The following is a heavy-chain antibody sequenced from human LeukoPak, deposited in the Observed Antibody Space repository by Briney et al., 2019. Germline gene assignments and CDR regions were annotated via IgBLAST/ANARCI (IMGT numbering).Heavy chain of an antibody. CDR3: ARNGGNSDYDY. J-gene: IGHJ4*02. Sequence: SSETLSLTCAVSGGSISSHNWWSWVRQPPGRGLEWIGEIYHSGSTNYNPSLKSRVTMLLDKSKNQFFLKLNSVTAADTAVYYCARNGGNSDYDYWGQGTLVTVSA. CDR2: IYHSGST. V-gene: IGHV4-4*02. D-gene: IGHD4-23*01. CDR1: GGSISSHNW.